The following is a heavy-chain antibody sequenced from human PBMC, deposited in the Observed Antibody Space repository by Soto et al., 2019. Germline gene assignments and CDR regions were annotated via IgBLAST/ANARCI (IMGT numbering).Heavy chain of an antibody. V-gene: IGHV3-30*18. CDR3: AKDTNLAQWLVRNLYYYYYYMDV. CDR1: GFTFSSYG. CDR2: ISYDGSNK. J-gene: IGHJ6*03. D-gene: IGHD6-19*01. Sequence: ESGGGVVQPGRSLRLSCAASGFTFSSYGMHWVRQAPGKGLEWVAVISYDGSNKYYADSVKGRFTISRDNSKNTLYLQMNSLRAEDTAVYYCAKDTNLAQWLVRNLYYYYYYMDVWGKGTTVTVSS.